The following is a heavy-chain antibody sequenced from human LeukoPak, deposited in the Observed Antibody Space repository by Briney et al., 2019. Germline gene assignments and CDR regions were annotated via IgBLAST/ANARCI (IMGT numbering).Heavy chain of an antibody. Sequence: SQILSLTCAISGDSVSSISASWNWIRQSPSRGLEWLVRTYYRSSWSYEYAPSVKSRLTINADTSKNQFSLQLNSVTPEDMAVYYCARGLLGANDYWGQGIPVTVSS. CDR2: TYYRSSWSY. CDR1: GDSVSSISAS. CDR3: ARGLLGANDY. D-gene: IGHD1-26*01. J-gene: IGHJ4*02. V-gene: IGHV6-1*01.